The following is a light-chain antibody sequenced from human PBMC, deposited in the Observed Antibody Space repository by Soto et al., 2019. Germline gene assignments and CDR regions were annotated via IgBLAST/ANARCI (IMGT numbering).Light chain of an antibody. Sequence: EIVLTQSPATLSLSPGERATLSCRASQSVSSYLAWYQQKPGQAPRLLIYDASDRATGIPARFRGSWSGTDFTLTISSLEPEDFAVYYCQQRSNWPFTVGPGTKVDIK. CDR2: DAS. CDR3: QQRSNWPFT. V-gene: IGKV3-11*01. J-gene: IGKJ3*01. CDR1: QSVSSY.